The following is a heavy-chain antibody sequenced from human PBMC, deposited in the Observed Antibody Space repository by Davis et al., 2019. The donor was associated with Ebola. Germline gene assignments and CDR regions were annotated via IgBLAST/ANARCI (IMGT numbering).Heavy chain of an antibody. D-gene: IGHD6-13*01. CDR1: GGSISSGGYS. Sequence: SETLSLTCAVSGGSISSGGYSWSWIRQPPGKGLEWIGYIYHSGSTYYNPSLKSRVTISVDTSKNQFSLKLSSVTAADTAVYYCARGRLAAAGTRYYYYYGMDVWGQGTTVTVSS. V-gene: IGHV4-30-2*01. J-gene: IGHJ6*02. CDR2: IYHSGST. CDR3: ARGRLAAAGTRYYYYYGMDV.